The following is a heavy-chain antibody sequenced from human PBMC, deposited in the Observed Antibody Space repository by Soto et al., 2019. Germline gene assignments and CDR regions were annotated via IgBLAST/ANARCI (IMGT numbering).Heavy chain of an antibody. V-gene: IGHV1-46*03. J-gene: IGHJ4*02. CDR1: GYTFTSYY. CDR2: INPSGGST. D-gene: IGHD5-12*01. CDR3: ARDLESVVATIVGSFYFDY. Sequence: ASVKVSCKASGYTFTSYYMHWVRQARGQGLEWMGIINPSGGSTSYAQKFQGRVTMTRDTSTSTVYMELSSLRSEDTAVYYCARDLESVVATIVGSFYFDYWGQGTLVTVSS.